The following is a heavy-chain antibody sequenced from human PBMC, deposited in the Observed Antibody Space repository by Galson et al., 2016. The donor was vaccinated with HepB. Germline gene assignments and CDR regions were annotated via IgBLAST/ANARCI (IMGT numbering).Heavy chain of an antibody. CDR1: GFSFSSYG. Sequence: SLRLSCAGSGFSFSSYGIHWVRQAPGKGLEWVAVIWYDGSGTYYADSVKGRFSISRDNSKNTAYLQMTSLRVEDTAIYYCARPSDRRGYYYMDVWGKGTTVTVSS. CDR3: ARPSDRRGYYYMDV. V-gene: IGHV3-33*01. D-gene: IGHD2-15*01. CDR2: IWYDGSGT. J-gene: IGHJ6*03.